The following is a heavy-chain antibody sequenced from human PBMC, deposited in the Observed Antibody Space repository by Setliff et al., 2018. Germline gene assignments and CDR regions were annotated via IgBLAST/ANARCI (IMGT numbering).Heavy chain of an antibody. V-gene: IGHV4-31*03. J-gene: IGHJ4*02. D-gene: IGHD3-16*01. Sequence: SETLSLTCTVSGDSITSNSYHWGWIRQPPGKGLEWIGYIYYSGSTYYNPSLKSRLTISVDTSKTQFSLRLSSVTAADTAVYYCARAITSKYYFEYWGQGTLVTVSS. CDR1: GDSITSNSYH. CDR3: ARAITSKYYFEY. CDR2: IYYSGST.